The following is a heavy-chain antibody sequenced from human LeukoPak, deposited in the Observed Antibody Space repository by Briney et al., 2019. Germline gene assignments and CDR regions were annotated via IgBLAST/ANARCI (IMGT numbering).Heavy chain of an antibody. J-gene: IGHJ6*03. CDR3: ARDPTYGTGWFGNSYYYMDV. V-gene: IGHV3-21*01. Sequence: GGSLRLFCAASGFSFSSYSMNWVRQAPGKGLEWVSYISFSNNYKYYADSVRGRFTLSRDDAKNSLYLQMNTLRVEDTAVYYCARDPTYGTGWFGNSYYYMDVWGKGTTVTVSS. CDR2: ISFSNNYK. CDR1: GFSFSSYS. D-gene: IGHD6-19*01.